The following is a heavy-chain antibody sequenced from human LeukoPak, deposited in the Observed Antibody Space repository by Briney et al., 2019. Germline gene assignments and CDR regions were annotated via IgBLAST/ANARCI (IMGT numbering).Heavy chain of an antibody. CDR1: GFTFSSYA. CDR3: AKDLYDGSGYYYLFDY. J-gene: IGHJ4*02. V-gene: IGHV3-23*01. D-gene: IGHD3-22*01. CDR2: ISGSGGST. Sequence: GGSLRLSCAASGFTFSSYAMSWVREAPGKGLEWVSAISGSGGSTYYADSAKGRFTISRDNSKNTLYLQMNSLRAEDTAVYYCAKDLYDGSGYYYLFDYWGQGTLVTVSS.